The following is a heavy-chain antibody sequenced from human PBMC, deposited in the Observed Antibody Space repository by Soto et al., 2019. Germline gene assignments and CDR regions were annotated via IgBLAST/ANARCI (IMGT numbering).Heavy chain of an antibody. V-gene: IGHV1-2*04. CDR1: GYTFTGYY. J-gene: IGHJ4*02. CDR2: INPNSGGT. CDR3: ARENSGYDSGFDY. D-gene: IGHD5-12*01. Sequence: ASVKVSCKASGYTFTGYYRHWVRQAPGQGLEWMGWINPNSGGTNYAQKFQGWVTMTRDTSISTAYMELSRLRSDDTAVYYCARENSGYDSGFDYWGQGTLVTVSS.